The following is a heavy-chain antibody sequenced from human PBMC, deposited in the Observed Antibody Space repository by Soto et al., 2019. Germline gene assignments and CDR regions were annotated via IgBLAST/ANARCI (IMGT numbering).Heavy chain of an antibody. D-gene: IGHD5-18*01. Sequence: GESQNISCKGSGYSFTIYWISWVRQMPGKGLEWMGRIDPSDSYTNYSPSFQGHVTISADKSISTAYLQWSSLKASDTAMYYCARTSMQSRGYSYGHGGMDVWGQGTTVTVSS. CDR3: ARTSMQSRGYSYGHGGMDV. CDR1: GYSFTIYW. V-gene: IGHV5-10-1*01. CDR2: IDPSDSYT. J-gene: IGHJ6*02.